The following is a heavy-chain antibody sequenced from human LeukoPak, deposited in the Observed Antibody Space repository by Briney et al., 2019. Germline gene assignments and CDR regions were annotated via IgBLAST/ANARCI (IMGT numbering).Heavy chain of an antibody. J-gene: IGHJ4*02. CDR1: GGSISNYY. D-gene: IGHD6-19*01. V-gene: IGHV4-59*01. Sequence: SVTLSLTCTVSGGSISNYYWSWIRQPPGKGLEWIGYIYYSGITNYNPSLGGRVTISVDTSKNQLSLKLNSVTAADTAVYYCARVISSGWAGFDYWGQGALVTVSS. CDR2: IYYSGIT. CDR3: ARVISSGWAGFDY.